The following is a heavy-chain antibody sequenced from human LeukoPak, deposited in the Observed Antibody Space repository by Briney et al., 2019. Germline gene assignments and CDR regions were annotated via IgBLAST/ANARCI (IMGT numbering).Heavy chain of an antibody. V-gene: IGHV3-23*01. CDR1: GFTFSSYA. CDR2: ISGSGGST. CDR3: ATSTGYSSGWCDY. Sequence: PGGSLRLSCAASGFTFSSYAMSWVRQAPGKGLEWVSAISGSGGSTYYADSVKGRFTISRDNAKNSLFLQMNSLRAEDTAVYYCATSTGYSSGWCDYWGQGTLVAVSS. D-gene: IGHD6-19*01. J-gene: IGHJ4*02.